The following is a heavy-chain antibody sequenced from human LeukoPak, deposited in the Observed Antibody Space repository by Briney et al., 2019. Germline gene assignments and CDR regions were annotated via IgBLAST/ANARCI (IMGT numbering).Heavy chain of an antibody. J-gene: IGHJ5*02. D-gene: IGHD3-10*01. V-gene: IGHV4-34*01. CDR2: INHSRRT. Sequence: PSETLSLTCAVYGGSFSGYYWSWIRQPPGKGLEWIGEINHSRRTHYNPSLKSRVTISVDTSKNQFSLKLSSVTAADTAVYYCARGGSQFGELKFRRRNWFDPWAREPWSPSPQ. CDR3: ARGGSQFGELKFRRRNWFDP. CDR1: GGSFSGYY.